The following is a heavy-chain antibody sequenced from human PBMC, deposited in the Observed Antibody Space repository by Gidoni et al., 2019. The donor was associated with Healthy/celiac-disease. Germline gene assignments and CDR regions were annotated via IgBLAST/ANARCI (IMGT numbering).Heavy chain of an antibody. J-gene: IGHJ4*02. Sequence: EVQLVQSGAEVKKPGESLSISCKGSGYSSTSYWISWVRQMPGKGLEWMGRIDPSSSYTNYSPSFQGHVTISADKAISTAYLQWSSLKASDTAMYYCARPVQVLTGYYQVWGQGTLVTVSS. CDR2: IDPSSSYT. CDR1: GYSSTSYW. CDR3: ARPVQVLTGYYQV. D-gene: IGHD3-9*01. V-gene: IGHV5-10-1*01.